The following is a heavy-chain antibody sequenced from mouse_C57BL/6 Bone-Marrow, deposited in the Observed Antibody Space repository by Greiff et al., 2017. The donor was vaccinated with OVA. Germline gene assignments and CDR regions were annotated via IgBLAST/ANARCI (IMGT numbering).Heavy chain of an antibody. CDR1: GYTFTSYW. Sequence: QVQLQQPGAELVKPGASVKLSCKASGYTFTSYWMHWVKQRPGRGLEWIGRIDPNSGGTKYNEKFKSKATLTVDKPSSTAYMQISSLTSEDSAVYYCARSYYSNYDYAMDYWGQGTSVTVSS. D-gene: IGHD2-5*01. CDR3: ARSYYSNYDYAMDY. J-gene: IGHJ4*01. V-gene: IGHV1-72*01. CDR2: IDPNSGGT.